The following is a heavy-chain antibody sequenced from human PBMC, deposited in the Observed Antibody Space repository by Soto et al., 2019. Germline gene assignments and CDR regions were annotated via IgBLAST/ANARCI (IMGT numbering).Heavy chain of an antibody. Sequence: QVQLQESGPGLVKPSQTLSLTCTVSGGSISSGGYYWSWIRQHPGKGLEWIGYIYYSGSTYYNPSLKDRITITGDTSRNQFSLKLSSVTAADTAVYYCAREVGVERPTSEFDYWGQGTLVTVSS. CDR3: AREVGVERPTSEFDY. D-gene: IGHD2-15*01. CDR1: GGSISSGGYY. J-gene: IGHJ4*02. V-gene: IGHV4-31*03. CDR2: IYYSGST.